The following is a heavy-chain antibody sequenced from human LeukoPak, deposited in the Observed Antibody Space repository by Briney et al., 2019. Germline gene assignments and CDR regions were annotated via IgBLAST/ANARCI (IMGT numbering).Heavy chain of an antibody. CDR1: GFTFSNYR. CDR2: IPHDGSNT. Sequence: PGGSLRLSCAASGFTFSNYRMNWVRQAPGKGLEWVAVIPHDGSNTDYTDSVKGRFTISRDNSKNTLYLQMNSLRAEDTAVYYCAKEMKPWMHFDYWGQGTLVTVSS. V-gene: IGHV3-30*18. CDR3: AKEMKPWMHFDY. J-gene: IGHJ4*02. D-gene: IGHD5-12*01.